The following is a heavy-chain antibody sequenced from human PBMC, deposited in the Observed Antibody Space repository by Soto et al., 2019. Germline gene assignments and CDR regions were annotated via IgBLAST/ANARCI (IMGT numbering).Heavy chain of an antibody. Sequence: QVQPLESAPGLVEPPQFMSRTCTVSGGSISSGIYYWAWILQHPGEGLESIGYIYCSGSAYYNPPLRSRVTTSEDTSRNPSTLRRSCATADDTPVYCCARAAHSADYDGDYRRPRPLNHWCQGTTVTVS. J-gene: IGHJ6*02. CDR1: GGSISSGIYY. D-gene: IGHD2-21*02. CDR3: ARAAHSADYDGDYRRPRPLNH. V-gene: IGHV4-31*03. CDR2: IYCSGSA.